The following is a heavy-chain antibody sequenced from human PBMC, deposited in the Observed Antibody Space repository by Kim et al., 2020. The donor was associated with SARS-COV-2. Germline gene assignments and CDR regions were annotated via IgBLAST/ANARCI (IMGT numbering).Heavy chain of an antibody. V-gene: IGHV5-51*01. CDR3: ARQGLSITLDY. Sequence: DTRYSPSFQGQVTLSVDKSITTASVQWSSLRASDTAIYYCARQGLSITLDYWGQGTLVTVSS. CDR2: DT. J-gene: IGHJ4*02. D-gene: IGHD2-2*01.